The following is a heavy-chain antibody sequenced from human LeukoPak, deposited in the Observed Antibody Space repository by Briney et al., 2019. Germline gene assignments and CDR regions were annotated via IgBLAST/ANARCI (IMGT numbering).Heavy chain of an antibody. Sequence: GGSLRLSCAASGFTMRNHWMSWVRQAPGKGLEWVADIKQDGSEIHYVDSVKGRFTISRDNAKNSLYLQMNSLRVEDTAVYSCVSGESGFQESTLDIWVQAALVAVYS. CDR2: IKQDGSEI. V-gene: IGHV3-7*03. D-gene: IGHD2-21*01. CDR3: VSGESGFQESTLDI. CDR1: GFTMRNHW. J-gene: IGHJ3*02.